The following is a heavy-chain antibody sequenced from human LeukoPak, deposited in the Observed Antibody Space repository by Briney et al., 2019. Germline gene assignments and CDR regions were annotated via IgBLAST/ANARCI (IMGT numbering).Heavy chain of an antibody. Sequence: GSLRLSCAASGFTFSSYGMHWVRQPPGKGLEWIGEIYHSGSTNYNPSLKSRVTISVDKSKNQFSLKLSSVTAADTAVYYCARVKYSTVYGMDVWGQGTTVTVSS. CDR1: GFTFSSYG. D-gene: IGHD6-6*01. V-gene: IGHV4-4*02. CDR2: IYHSGST. CDR3: ARVKYSTVYGMDV. J-gene: IGHJ6*02.